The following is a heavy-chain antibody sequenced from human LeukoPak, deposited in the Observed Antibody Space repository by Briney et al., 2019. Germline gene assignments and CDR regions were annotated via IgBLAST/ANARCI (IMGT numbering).Heavy chain of an antibody. J-gene: IGHJ2*01. D-gene: IGHD3-3*01. CDR1: GFTFSGSA. CDR3: TCGIFGVVTYFDL. V-gene: IGHV3-73*01. CDR2: IRSKANNYAT. Sequence: GGSLRLSCAASGFTFSGSAMHWVRQASGKGLEWVGRIRSKANNYATAYAASVTGRFTISRDDSKNTAYLQMNSLKTEDTAVYYCTCGIFGVVTYFDLWGRGTLVTVSS.